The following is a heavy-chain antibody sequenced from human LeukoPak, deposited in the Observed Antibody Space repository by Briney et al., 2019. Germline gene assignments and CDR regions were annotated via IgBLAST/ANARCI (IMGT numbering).Heavy chain of an antibody. J-gene: IGHJ4*02. D-gene: IGHD3-10*01. Sequence: GGSLRLSCAASGFTVSSNYMSWVRQAPGKGLEWVSVIYSGGSTYYADSVKGRFTISRDNSKNTLYLQMNSLRAEDTAVYYCARGWFGESPFDYWGQGTLVTVSS. CDR3: ARGWFGESPFDY. CDR1: GFTVSSNY. CDR2: IYSGGST. V-gene: IGHV3-53*01.